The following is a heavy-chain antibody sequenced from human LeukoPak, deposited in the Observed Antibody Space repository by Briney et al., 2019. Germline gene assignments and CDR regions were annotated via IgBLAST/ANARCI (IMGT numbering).Heavy chain of an antibody. V-gene: IGHV3-48*03. J-gene: IGHJ3*01. CDR1: GFTFSSYE. D-gene: IGHD3-16*01. CDR3: ARDFLHLGG. Sequence: GGSLRLSCAASGFTFSSYEMNWVRQAAGKGLEWVSYISSSGSTIYYADSVKGRFTISRDNAKNTLYLQMSSLRTEDTAVYYCARDFLHLGGWGQGTMVTVSS. CDR2: ISSSGSTI.